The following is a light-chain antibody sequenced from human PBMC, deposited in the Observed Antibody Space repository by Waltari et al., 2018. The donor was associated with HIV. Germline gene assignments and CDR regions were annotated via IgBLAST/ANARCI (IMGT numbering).Light chain of an antibody. CDR3: AAWDDSLNVWV. J-gene: IGLJ3*02. V-gene: IGLV1-44*01. Sequence: QSVLTQPPSASGTPGQMVTISCSGDSSYIGRKTVEWYPQLPGTAPKLLIYSNDQRPSGIPDRFSGSKSGTSASLAISGLQSEDEADYYCAAWDDSLNVWVFGGGTKLTVL. CDR2: SND. CDR1: SSYIGRKT.